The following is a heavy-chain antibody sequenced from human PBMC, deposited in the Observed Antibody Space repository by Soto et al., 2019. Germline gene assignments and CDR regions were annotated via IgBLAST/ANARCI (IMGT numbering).Heavy chain of an antibody. Sequence: GGSLRLSCAASGFTVSSNYMSWVRQAPGKGLEWVSVIYSGGSTYYADSVKGRFTISRDNSENTLYHQMNSLRAEDTAVYYCARTCSGGTCSFDYWGQGTLVTVSS. D-gene: IGHD2-15*01. CDR2: IYSGGST. CDR3: ARTCSGGTCSFDY. J-gene: IGHJ4*02. CDR1: GFTVSSNY. V-gene: IGHV3-66*01.